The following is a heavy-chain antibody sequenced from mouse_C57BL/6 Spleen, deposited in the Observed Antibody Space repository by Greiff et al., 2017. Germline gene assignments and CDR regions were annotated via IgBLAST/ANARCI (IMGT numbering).Heavy chain of an antibody. D-gene: IGHD2-1*01. J-gene: IGHJ2*01. CDR2: INPGSGGT. Sequence: VQLQQSGAELVRPGTSVKVSCKASGYAFTNYLIEWVKQRPGQGLEWIGVINPGSGGTKYNEKFKGKATLTADKSSSTAYMQLSSLTSEDSAVYFCCLLDYFDYWGQGTTLTVSS. CDR1: GYAFTNYL. CDR3: CLLDYFDY. V-gene: IGHV1-54*01.